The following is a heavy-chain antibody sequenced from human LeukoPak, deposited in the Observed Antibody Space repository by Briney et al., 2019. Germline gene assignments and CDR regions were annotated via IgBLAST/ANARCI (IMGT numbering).Heavy chain of an antibody. V-gene: IGHV4-38-2*01. J-gene: IGHJ4*02. D-gene: IGHD3-22*01. CDR2: IYHSGST. CDR3: ARGHYESGGYYYLQRFSYFDY. Sequence: SQTLSLTCAVSGYSISSGYYWGWIRQPPGKGLEWIGSIYHSGSTYYNPSLKSRVTISVGMSKNQFSLNLSSVTAADTAVYFCARGHYESGGYYYLQRFSYFDYWGQGTLVTVSS. CDR1: GYSISSGYY.